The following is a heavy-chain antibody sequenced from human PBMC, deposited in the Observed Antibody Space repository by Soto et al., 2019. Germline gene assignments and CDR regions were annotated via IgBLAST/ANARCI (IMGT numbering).Heavy chain of an antibody. V-gene: IGHV4-34*12. Sequence: EIRSITCAIDGASLGGCHCNYLRPAPGKGLQRIGELIHGGSTNYNPSLKSRVSFSLDTSKNQFSLHLMSVTAADTAVYYCARSPLGYDYVRQTWREVGDSFDIWGRGTMVT. CDR3: ARSPLGYDYVRQTWREVGDSFDI. D-gene: IGHD3-16*01. CDR2: LIHGGST. CDR1: GASLGGCH. J-gene: IGHJ3*02.